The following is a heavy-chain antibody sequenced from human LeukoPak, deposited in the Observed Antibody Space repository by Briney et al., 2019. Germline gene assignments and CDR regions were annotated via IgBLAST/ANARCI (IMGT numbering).Heavy chain of an antibody. J-gene: IGHJ2*01. CDR2: IYSGGST. CDR3: ARAWEYCSGGSCYSQYFDL. V-gene: IGHV3-53*01. D-gene: IGHD2-15*01. CDR1: GFTVSSNY. Sequence: PGGSLRLSCAASGFTVSSNYMSWVRQAPGKGLEWVSVIYSGGSTYYADSVKGRFTISRDNSKNTLYLQMNSLRAEDTAVYYCARAWEYCSGGSCYSQYFDLWGRGTLVTVSS.